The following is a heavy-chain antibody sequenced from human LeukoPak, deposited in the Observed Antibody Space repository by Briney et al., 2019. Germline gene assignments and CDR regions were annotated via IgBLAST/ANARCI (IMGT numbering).Heavy chain of an antibody. CDR1: GYTFTSYG. Sequence: ASVNVSCKASGYTFTSYGISWVRQAPGQGLEWMGWISAYNGNTNYAQKLQGRVTMTTDTSTSTAYMELRSLRSDDTAVYYCARGFSDFWSGYYRPYYYGMDVWGQGTTVTVSS. J-gene: IGHJ6*02. V-gene: IGHV1-18*01. CDR3: ARGFSDFWSGYYRPYYYGMDV. D-gene: IGHD3-3*01. CDR2: ISAYNGNT.